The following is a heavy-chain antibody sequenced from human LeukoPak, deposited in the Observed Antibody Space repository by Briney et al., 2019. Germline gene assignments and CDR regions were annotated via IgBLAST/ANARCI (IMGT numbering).Heavy chain of an antibody. CDR3: APRGNEYYFDY. CDR2: INPNSGGT. V-gene: IGHV1-2*02. D-gene: IGHD1-1*01. J-gene: IGHJ4*02. Sequence: ASVKVSCKTSGYSFTGYYMHCVRQAPGQGLEWMGWINPNSGGTNYAQKFQGRVTMTRDTSISTAYMELSRLRADDTAVYYCAPRGNEYYFDYWGQGTLVTVSS. CDR1: GYSFTGYY.